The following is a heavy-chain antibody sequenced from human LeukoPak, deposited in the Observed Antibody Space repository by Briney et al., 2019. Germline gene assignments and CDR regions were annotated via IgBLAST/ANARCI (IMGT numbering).Heavy chain of an antibody. CDR1: GFTFSSYS. CDR3: ARDFGGHCSGGSCYSSYYYGMDV. D-gene: IGHD2-15*01. CDR2: ISSSSSYI. J-gene: IGHJ6*02. V-gene: IGHV3-21*01. Sequence: GGSLRLSCAASGFTFSSYSMNWARQAPGKGLEWVSSISSSSSYIYYADSVKGRFTISRDNAKNSLYLQMNSLRAEDTAVYYCARDFGGHCSGGSCYSSYYYGMDVWGQGTTVTVSS.